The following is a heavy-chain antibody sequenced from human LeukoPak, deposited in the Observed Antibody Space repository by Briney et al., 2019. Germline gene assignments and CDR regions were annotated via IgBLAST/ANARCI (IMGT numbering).Heavy chain of an antibody. V-gene: IGHV3-30*02. Sequence: GGSLRLSCAASGFTFSSYGMHWVRQAPGKGLEWVAFIRYDGSNKYYADSVKGRFTISRDNSKNTLYLQMNSLRAEDTAVYYCAKDGDYYGSGSYCPDYWGQGTLVTVSS. CDR3: AKDGDYYGSGSYCPDY. CDR2: IRYDGSNK. D-gene: IGHD3-10*01. J-gene: IGHJ4*02. CDR1: GFTFSSYG.